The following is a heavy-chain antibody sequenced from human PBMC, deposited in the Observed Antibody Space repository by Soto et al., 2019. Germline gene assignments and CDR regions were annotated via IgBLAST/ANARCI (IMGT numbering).Heavy chain of an antibody. CDR3: AKGGPVLELRRLSFNY. CDR1: GFTFSSYA. D-gene: IGHD1-7*01. Sequence: GGSLRLSCAASGFTFSSYAMSWVRQAPGKGLEWVSAISGSGGSTYYADSVKGRFTISRDNSKNTLYLQMNSLRAEDTAVYYCAKGGPVLELRRLSFNYWGQGTLVTVSS. V-gene: IGHV3-23*01. CDR2: ISGSGGST. J-gene: IGHJ4*02.